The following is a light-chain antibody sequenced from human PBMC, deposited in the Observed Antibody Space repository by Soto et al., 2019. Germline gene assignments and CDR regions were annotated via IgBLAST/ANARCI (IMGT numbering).Light chain of an antibody. V-gene: IGLV1-51*01. CDR3: GSWDTSLSLCYV. J-gene: IGLJ1*01. CDR2: DNG. CDR1: ISNICNNF. Sequence: QSVLTHPPSVSPAPGQNVTISFSGTISNICNNFVSWYQHLPGTAPKILIYDNGKRPSGIPDRFSGFKSCASATLGITGLQTGDEADYYCGSWDTSLSLCYVFATGTKVPVL.